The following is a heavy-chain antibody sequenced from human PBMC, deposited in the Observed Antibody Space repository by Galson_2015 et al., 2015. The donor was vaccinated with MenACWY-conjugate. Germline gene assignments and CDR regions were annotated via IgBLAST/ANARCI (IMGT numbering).Heavy chain of an antibody. J-gene: IGHJ4*02. D-gene: IGHD2-15*01. CDR1: GFSLSTSGMR. CDR2: IDWDDDK. CDR3: VRTSYCSGGRCYSPFDF. Sequence: PALVKPTQTLTLTCTFSGFSLSTSGMRVNWVRQPPGKALEWLARIDWDDDKLYNTSLRTRPTISQDTSQNQVVLTMTNMEPVDTATYYCVRTSYCSGGRCYSPFDFWGQGTLVTVSS. V-gene: IGHV2-70*04.